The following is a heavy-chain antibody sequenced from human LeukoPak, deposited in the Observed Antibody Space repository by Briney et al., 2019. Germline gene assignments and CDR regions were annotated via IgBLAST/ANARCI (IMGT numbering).Heavy chain of an antibody. CDR2: LIPIFGTA. V-gene: IGHV1-69*13. D-gene: IGHD6-19*01. J-gene: IGHJ6*02. CDR1: GGTFSSYA. CDR3: AREEGIAVAAHCTPHCYYYYGMDV. Sequence: SVKVSCKASGGTFSSYAISWVRQAPGQGLEWMVELIPIFGTANYAQNFQGRVQITADESTNTAYMELSSVRSEDTAVYYCAREEGIAVAAHCTPHCYYYYGMDVWGQGTTVTVSS.